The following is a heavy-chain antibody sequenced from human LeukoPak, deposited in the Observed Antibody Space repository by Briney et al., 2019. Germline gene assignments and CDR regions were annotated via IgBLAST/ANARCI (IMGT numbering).Heavy chain of an antibody. CDR3: AGSLGYCTSNVCYLKY. D-gene: IGHD2-8*01. V-gene: IGHV3-30*02. Sequence: PGGSLRLSCAAFGFTFNNNGMHWVRQAPGKGLEWVAFIRYDGIYKYYADSVKGRFTIFRDKSKTTLFLQMDSLRAEDTAVYYCAGSLGYCTSNVCYLKYWGQGTLVTVSS. CDR2: IRYDGIYK. CDR1: GFTFNNNG. J-gene: IGHJ4*02.